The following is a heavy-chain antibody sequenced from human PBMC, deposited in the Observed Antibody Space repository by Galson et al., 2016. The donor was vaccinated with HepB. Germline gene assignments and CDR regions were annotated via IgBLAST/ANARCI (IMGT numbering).Heavy chain of an antibody. D-gene: IGHD6-19*01. J-gene: IGHJ4*02. CDR3: EKRPPLGSSGWNYYFDS. CDR1: GFTFSSYA. CDR2: INNSGGTT. V-gene: IGHV3-23*01. Sequence: SLRLSCAASGFTFSSYAMSWVRQTPAKGLEWVSTINNSGGTTYYADSVKGRFTVSRDNSKNTLYLQMNSLRAEDTAVYYCEKRPPLGSSGWNYYFDSWGQGPLVSISS.